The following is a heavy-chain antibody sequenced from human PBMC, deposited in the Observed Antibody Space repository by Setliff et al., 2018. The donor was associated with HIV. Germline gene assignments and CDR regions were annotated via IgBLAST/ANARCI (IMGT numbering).Heavy chain of an antibody. J-gene: IGHJ6*02. Sequence: PSETLSLTCAVSGYSITSDYYWGWIRQPPGKGLEWIGSIYHSGSTYYNPSLKSRVTISVDTSKNQFSLKLSSVTAADTAVYYCARGYAMDVWGQGTTVPVSS. CDR3: ARGYAMDV. CDR2: IYHSGST. V-gene: IGHV4-38-2*01. CDR1: GYSITSDYY.